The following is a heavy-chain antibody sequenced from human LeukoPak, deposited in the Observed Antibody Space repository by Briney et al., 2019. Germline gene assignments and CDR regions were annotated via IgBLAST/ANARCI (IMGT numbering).Heavy chain of an antibody. V-gene: IGHV1-2*02. CDR1: GYTFIGYY. CDR3: ARDRGVITMVRGVKFWFDP. Sequence: ASVKVSCKASGYTFIGYYIHWVRQAPGQGLEWMGWINPNSGGTNYAQKFQGRVTMTRDTSISTAYMELSRLRSDDTAVYYCARDRGVITMVRGVKFWFDPWGQGTLVTVSS. D-gene: IGHD3-10*01. J-gene: IGHJ5*02. CDR2: INPNSGGT.